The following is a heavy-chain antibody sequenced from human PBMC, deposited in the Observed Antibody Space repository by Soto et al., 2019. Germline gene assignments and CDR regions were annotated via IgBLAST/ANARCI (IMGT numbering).Heavy chain of an antibody. CDR2: ISAYNGYT. J-gene: IGHJ6*02. CDR3: ARDPLYGTNGVCYGYGTDV. Sequence: QVQLVQSGAEVKKPGASVKVSCKASGYTFTSYGISWARQAPGQELEWMGWISAYNGYTNYAQKLQGRGPMTPDTCTSTAYVEQRSLRSNDTTVSYRARDPLYGTNGVCYGYGTDVWGQGGTGTVSS. D-gene: IGHD2-8*01. V-gene: IGHV1-18*01. CDR1: GYTFTSYG.